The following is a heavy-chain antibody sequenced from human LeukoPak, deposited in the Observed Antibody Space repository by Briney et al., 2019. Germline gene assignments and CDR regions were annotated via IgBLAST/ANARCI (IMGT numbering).Heavy chain of an antibody. D-gene: IGHD3-16*01. CDR1: GFTFSSYW. Sequence: GGSLSLSFVASGFTFSSYWMHWVRQAPGKGLVWVSRINGDGGSTNYADSVKGRFAISRDNAKNTLYLQMNSLRAEDTAVYYCAKGGVDYWGQGTLVTVSS. CDR2: INGDGGST. J-gene: IGHJ4*02. V-gene: IGHV3-74*01. CDR3: AKGGVDY.